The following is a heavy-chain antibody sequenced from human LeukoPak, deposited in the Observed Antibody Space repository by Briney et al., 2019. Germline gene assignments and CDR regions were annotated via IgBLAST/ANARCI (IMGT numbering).Heavy chain of an antibody. V-gene: IGHV3-23*01. CDR3: AKDREGGSYPFDY. D-gene: IGHD1-26*01. Sequence: GGTLRLSCAASGFTFSSYGMSWVRQAPGKGLEWVSGISGSGGTTYYADSVKGRFSISRDNSKNTLYLQMNSLRAEDTAIYYCAKDREGGSYPFDYWGQGTLVTVSS. CDR1: GFTFSSYG. CDR2: ISGSGGTT. J-gene: IGHJ4*02.